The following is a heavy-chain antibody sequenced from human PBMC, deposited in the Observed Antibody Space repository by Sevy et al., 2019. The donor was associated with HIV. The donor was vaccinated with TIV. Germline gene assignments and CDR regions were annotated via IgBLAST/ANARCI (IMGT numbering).Heavy chain of an antibody. Sequence: GGSLRLSSAASGFTFSSYWMHWVRQAPGKGLVWVSRINSDGSSTSYADSVKGRFTISRDNAKNTLYLQMNSLRAEDTAVYYCASSKGDYYYGSGSLHADYWGQGTLVTVSS. D-gene: IGHD3-10*01. J-gene: IGHJ4*02. V-gene: IGHV3-74*01. CDR3: ASSKGDYYYGSGSLHADY. CDR2: INSDGSST. CDR1: GFTFSSYW.